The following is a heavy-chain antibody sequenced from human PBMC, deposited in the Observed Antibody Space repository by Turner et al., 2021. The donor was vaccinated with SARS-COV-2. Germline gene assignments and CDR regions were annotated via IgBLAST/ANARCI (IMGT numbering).Heavy chain of an antibody. J-gene: IGHJ4*02. CDR2: ISYDGSNK. CDR1: GVTFSSYG. CDR3: AKNPGPYCSGGSCYSGELDY. D-gene: IGHD2-15*01. V-gene: IGHV3-30*18. Sequence: QVQLVESGGGVVQPGRSLRLSCAASGVTFSSYGMHWVRQAPGKGLEWVAVISYDGSNKYYADSVKGRFTISRDNSKNTLYLQMNSLRAEDTAVYYCAKNPGPYCSGGSCYSGELDYWGQGTLVTVSS.